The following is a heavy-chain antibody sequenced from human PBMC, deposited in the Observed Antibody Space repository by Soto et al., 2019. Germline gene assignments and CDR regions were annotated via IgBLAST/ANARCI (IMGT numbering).Heavy chain of an antibody. CDR3: ARASLRGMVVAAIDY. D-gene: IGHD2-15*01. CDR2: IIPIFGTA. V-gene: IGHV1-69*01. CDR1: GGTFSSYA. Sequence: QVQLVQSGAEVKKTGSSVKVSCKASGGTFSSYAISWVRQAPGQGLEWMGGIIPIFGTANYAQKFQGRVTITADESTSTAYMELSSLRSEDTAVYYCARASLRGMVVAAIDYWGQGTLVTVSS. J-gene: IGHJ4*02.